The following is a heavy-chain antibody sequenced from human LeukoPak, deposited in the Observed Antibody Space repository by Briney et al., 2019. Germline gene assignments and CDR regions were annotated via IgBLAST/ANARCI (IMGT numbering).Heavy chain of an antibody. D-gene: IGHD6-13*01. J-gene: IGHJ4*02. CDR2: ISYDGSNK. Sequence: GRSLRLSCAASGFTFSSYGIHWVRQAPGKGLEWVAVISYDGSNKNYADSMKGRFTISRDNSKNTVYLQMNSLRAEDTAVYYCAKDRWSSSFSLAIDYWGQGTLVTVSS. V-gene: IGHV3-30*18. CDR3: AKDRWSSSFSLAIDY. CDR1: GFTFSSYG.